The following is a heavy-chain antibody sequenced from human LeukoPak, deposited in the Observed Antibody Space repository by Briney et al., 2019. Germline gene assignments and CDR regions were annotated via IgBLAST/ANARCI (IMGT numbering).Heavy chain of an antibody. CDR2: ISSSSSYI. V-gene: IGHV3-21*01. J-gene: IGHJ3*02. CDR3: ARDCGGGSCYHAFDI. Sequence: GGSLRLSCAASGFTFSSYSMNWVRQAPGKGLEWVSSISSSSSYIYYADSVKGRFTISRDNAKNSLYLQMNSLRAEDTAVYYCARDCGGGSCYHAFDIWGQGTMVTVSS. D-gene: IGHD2-15*01. CDR1: GFTFSSYS.